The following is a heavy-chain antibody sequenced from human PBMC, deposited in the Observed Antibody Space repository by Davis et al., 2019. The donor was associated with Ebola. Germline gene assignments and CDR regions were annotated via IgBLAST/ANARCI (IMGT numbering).Heavy chain of an antibody. CDR2: INHSGST. Sequence: PSETLSLTCAVYGGSFSGYYWSWIRQPPGKGLEWIGEINHSGSTNYNPSLKSRVTISVDTSKNQFSLKLSSVTAADTAVYYCARGRSQVLRFLEWLYYFDYWGQGTLVTVSS. V-gene: IGHV4-34*01. CDR1: GGSFSGYY. CDR3: ARGRSQVLRFLEWLYYFDY. D-gene: IGHD3-3*01. J-gene: IGHJ4*02.